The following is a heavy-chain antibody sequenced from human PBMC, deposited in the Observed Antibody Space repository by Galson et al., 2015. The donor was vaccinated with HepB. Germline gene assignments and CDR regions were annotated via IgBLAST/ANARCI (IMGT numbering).Heavy chain of an antibody. Sequence: SVKVSCKVSGYTLTELSMHWVRQAPGKGLEWMGGFDPEDGETIYAQKFQGRVTITEDTSTDTAYMELSSLRSEDTAVYYCATAPYSQYSSSWYAYWGQGTLVTVSS. D-gene: IGHD6-13*01. CDR3: ATAPYSQYSSSWYAY. V-gene: IGHV1-24*01. CDR1: GYTLTELS. CDR2: FDPEDGET. J-gene: IGHJ4*02.